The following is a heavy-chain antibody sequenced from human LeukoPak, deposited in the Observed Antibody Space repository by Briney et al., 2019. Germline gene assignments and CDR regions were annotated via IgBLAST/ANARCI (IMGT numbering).Heavy chain of an antibody. CDR1: GYTFTSYY. J-gene: IGHJ4*02. CDR3: ASMEPARSDYYDSSGYYRKAEDDY. D-gene: IGHD3-22*01. Sequence: ASVKVSCKASGYTFTSYYMHWVRQAPGQGLEWMGWINPNSGGTNYAQKFQGRVTMTRDTSISTAYMELSWLRSDDTAVYYCASMEPARSDYYDSSGYYRKAEDDYWGQGTLVTVSS. CDR2: INPNSGGT. V-gene: IGHV1-2*02.